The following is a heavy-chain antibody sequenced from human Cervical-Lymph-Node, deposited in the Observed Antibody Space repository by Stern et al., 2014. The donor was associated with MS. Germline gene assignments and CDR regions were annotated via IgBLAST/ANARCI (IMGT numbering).Heavy chain of an antibody. CDR1: GYTFTNYY. Sequence: VQLVQSGAEVKKPGDSVKVSCKASGYTFTNYYLHWVRQAPGQGLEWMCSISPSSSNSSYAQRFQGIVTMTGDTSTTTVYMELSSVTSEDTAVYCGARDEGISWPFDYWGQGTLVTVSS. D-gene: IGHD2-15*01. CDR2: ISPSSSNS. J-gene: IGHJ4*01. V-gene: IGHV1-46*01. CDR3: ARDEGISWPFDY.